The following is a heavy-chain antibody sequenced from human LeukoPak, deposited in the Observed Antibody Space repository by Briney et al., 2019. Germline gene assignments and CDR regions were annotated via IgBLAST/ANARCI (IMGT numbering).Heavy chain of an antibody. Sequence: PSETLSLTCTVSGGSISSYYWSWIRQPPGKGLEWIGYIYYSGSTNYNPSLKSRVTISVDTSKNQFSLKLSSVTAADTAVYYCARDGDYFDYWGRGTLVTVSS. D-gene: IGHD3-3*01. CDR3: ARDGDYFDY. V-gene: IGHV4-59*01. CDR2: IYYSGST. CDR1: GGSISSYY. J-gene: IGHJ4*02.